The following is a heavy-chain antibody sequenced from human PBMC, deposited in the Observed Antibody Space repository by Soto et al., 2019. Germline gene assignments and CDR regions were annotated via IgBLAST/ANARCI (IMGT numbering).Heavy chain of an antibody. CDR2: IMYSGST. CDR1: VGALSRYY. CDR3: ARPRFGAG. Sequence: SETLSLACTVSVGALSRYYGSWIRQSQGGGPEWIGEIMYSGSTNSNPTLKSRVTISVDPAKNEGSLELSSVTAAATAVYSCARPRFGAGWGQGALVTVSS. D-gene: IGHD3-10*01. J-gene: IGHJ4*02. V-gene: IGHV4-34*12.